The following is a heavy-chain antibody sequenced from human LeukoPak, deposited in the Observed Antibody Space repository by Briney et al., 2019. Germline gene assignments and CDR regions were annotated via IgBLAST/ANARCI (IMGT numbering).Heavy chain of an antibody. J-gene: IGHJ4*02. CDR1: EFTVSGNY. Sequence: GGSLRLSCAASEFTVSGNYTNWVRQAPGKGLEWVSDISHSGANTYYADSVKGRFTISRDNSKNTVYLQMDSLRIEDTAVYYCANNWNLDNWGQGTLVTVSS. V-gene: IGHV3-23*01. CDR2: ISHSGANT. D-gene: IGHD1-1*01. CDR3: ANNWNLDN.